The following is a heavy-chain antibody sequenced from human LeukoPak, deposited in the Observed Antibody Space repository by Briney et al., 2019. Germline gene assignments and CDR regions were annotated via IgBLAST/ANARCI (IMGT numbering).Heavy chain of an antibody. CDR3: AREGRYCSGGSCYGSMRHADY. CDR2: IYSGGST. CDR1: GFTVSSNY. Sequence: PGGSPRLSCAASGFTVSSNYMSWVRQAPGKGLEWVSVIYSGGSTYYADSVKGRFTISRDNSKNTLYLQMNSLRAEDTAVYYCAREGRYCSGGSCYGSMRHADYWGQGTLVTVSS. D-gene: IGHD2-15*01. V-gene: IGHV3-53*01. J-gene: IGHJ4*02.